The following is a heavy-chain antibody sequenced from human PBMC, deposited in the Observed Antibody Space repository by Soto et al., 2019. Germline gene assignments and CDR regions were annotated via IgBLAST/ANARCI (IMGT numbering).Heavy chain of an antibody. D-gene: IGHD2-15*01. CDR1: RGPFSSYA. J-gene: IGHJ6*01. V-gene: IGHV1-69*13. CDR2: MIPIFGTA. CDR3: ARTVVTRGMDV. Sequence: SVKVYFKASRGPFSSYAISLVRQAPGQGLEWIGGMIPIFGTANYAQKFQGRVTITADESTSTAYMGLSSLRSEDTAVYYCARTVVTRGMDVWGQGTTVTVSS.